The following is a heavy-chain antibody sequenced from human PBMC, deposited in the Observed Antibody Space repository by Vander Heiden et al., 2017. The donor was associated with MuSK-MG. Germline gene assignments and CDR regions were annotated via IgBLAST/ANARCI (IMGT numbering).Heavy chain of an antibody. CDR2: ISSSSSYI. V-gene: IGHV3-21*01. J-gene: IGHJ4*02. CDR1: GFTFSSYS. Sequence: EVQPVESGGGLVKPGGSLRLSCAASGFTFSSYSMNWVRQAPGKGLEWVSSISSSSSYIYYADSVKGRFTISRDNAKNSLYLQMNSLRAEDTAVYYCASPRAPDFDYWGQGTLVTVSS. CDR3: ASPRAPDFDY.